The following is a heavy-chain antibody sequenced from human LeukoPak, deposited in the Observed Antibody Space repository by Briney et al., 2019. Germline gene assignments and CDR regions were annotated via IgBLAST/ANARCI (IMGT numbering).Heavy chain of an antibody. Sequence: GGSLRLSCAASGFTFSSYSMNWVRQAPGKGLEWVSYISSGSRTIYYAGSVKGRFTISRDNAKNSLYLQMKSLRVEDTAVYYCARDAGGRTQREGWFDPWGQGTLVTVSS. CDR3: ARDAGGRTQREGWFDP. D-gene: IGHD1-26*01. CDR2: ISSGSRTI. J-gene: IGHJ5*02. CDR1: GFTFSSYS. V-gene: IGHV3-48*04.